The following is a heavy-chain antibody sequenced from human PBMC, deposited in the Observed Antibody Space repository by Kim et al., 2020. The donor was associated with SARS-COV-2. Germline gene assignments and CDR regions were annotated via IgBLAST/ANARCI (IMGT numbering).Heavy chain of an antibody. CDR1: GDSINNYY. J-gene: IGHJ2*01. CDR2: VHYTGFT. CDR3: ARRSAPVPGSGWAFDH. Sequence: SETLSLTCTVSGDSINNYYWTWLRQVPGKGLEWIGYVHYTGFTNYNPSLNSRVTISVDTFQNEFSLKLASVTATDTAVYYCARRSAPVPGSGWAFDHWG. V-gene: IGHV4-59*08. D-gene: IGHD6-19*01.